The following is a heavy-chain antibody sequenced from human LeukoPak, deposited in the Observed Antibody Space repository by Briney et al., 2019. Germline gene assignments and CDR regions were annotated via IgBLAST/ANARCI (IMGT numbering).Heavy chain of an antibody. CDR2: ISAYNGNT. J-gene: IGHJ4*02. D-gene: IGHD2-15*01. CDR1: GYTFTSYG. CDR3: ARDVGYCSGGSCYKDY. Sequence: ASVKVPCKASGYTFTSYGISWVRQAPGQGLEWMGWISAYNGNTNYAQKLQGRVTMTTDTSTSTAYMELRSLRSDDTAVYYCARDVGYCSGGSCYKDYWGQGTLVTVSS. V-gene: IGHV1-18*01.